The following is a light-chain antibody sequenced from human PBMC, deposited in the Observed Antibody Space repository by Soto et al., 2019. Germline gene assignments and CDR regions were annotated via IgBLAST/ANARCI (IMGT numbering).Light chain of an antibody. V-gene: IGKV1-27*01. J-gene: IGKJ2*01. CDR1: QGVSNY. CDR3: QKYYSAPPT. CDR2: AAS. Sequence: DIQMTQSPSSLSASVGDGVTITCRASQGVSNYLAWYQQKPGKVPKLLIYAASTLQSGVPSRFSGSGSGTDFALTISSLQPEDVATYYCQKYYSAPPTFGQGTKLEIK.